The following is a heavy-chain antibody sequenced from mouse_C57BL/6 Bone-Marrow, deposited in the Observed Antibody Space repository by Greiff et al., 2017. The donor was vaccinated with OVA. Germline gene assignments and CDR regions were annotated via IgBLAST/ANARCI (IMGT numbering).Heavy chain of an antibody. D-gene: IGHD2-4*01. CDR3: AREGGIWDYDLGIFAY. V-gene: IGHV14-2*01. CDR1: GFNIKDYY. Sequence: EVQLQESGAELVKPGASVKLSCTASGFNIKDYYMHWVKQRTEQGLEWIGRIDPEDGETKYAPKFQGKATITADTSSNTAYLQLSSLTSEDTAVYYGAREGGIWDYDLGIFAYWGQGTLVTVSA. J-gene: IGHJ3*01. CDR2: IDPEDGET.